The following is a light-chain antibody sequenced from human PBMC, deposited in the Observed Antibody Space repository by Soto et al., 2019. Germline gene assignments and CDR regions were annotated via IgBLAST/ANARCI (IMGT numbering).Light chain of an antibody. Sequence: DIQMTQSPSTLSGSVGDRVTITCRASQTISSWLAWYQQKPGKAPKLLIYKASTLKSGVPSRFSGSGSGTEFTLTISSLQHDDFETYYCQHSNSYSEALGQGTKVDIK. CDR2: KAS. V-gene: IGKV1-5*03. CDR1: QTISSW. CDR3: QHSNSYSEA. J-gene: IGKJ1*01.